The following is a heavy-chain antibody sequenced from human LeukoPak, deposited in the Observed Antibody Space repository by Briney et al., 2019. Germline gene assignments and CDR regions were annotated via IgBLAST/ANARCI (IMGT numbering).Heavy chain of an antibody. CDR2: MNPNSGDT. CDR3: ATGRVATTTPSSLDY. Sequence: ASVKVSCKASGYTFTSYDSNWVRQATGQGLEWMGWMNPNSGDTGYAQKFQGRVTMTRNTSISTAYMELSSLRSEDTAVYFCATGRVATTTPSSLDYWGQGTLVTVSS. CDR1: GYTFTSYD. J-gene: IGHJ4*02. D-gene: IGHD3-22*01. V-gene: IGHV1-8*01.